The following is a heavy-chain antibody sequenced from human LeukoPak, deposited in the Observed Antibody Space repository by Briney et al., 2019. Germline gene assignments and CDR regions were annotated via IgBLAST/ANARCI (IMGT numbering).Heavy chain of an antibody. Sequence: GGSLRLSCTDSGFTFSRYSMSWVRQAPGKGLEWVANINQDGSEKYSVDSVKGRFTISRDNVKNSLYLQMNSLRAEDTAVYYCAKGALYDILTGKDAFDIWGQGTMVTVSS. CDR3: AKGALYDILTGKDAFDI. CDR1: GFTFSRYS. V-gene: IGHV3-7*03. J-gene: IGHJ3*02. CDR2: INQDGSEK. D-gene: IGHD3-9*01.